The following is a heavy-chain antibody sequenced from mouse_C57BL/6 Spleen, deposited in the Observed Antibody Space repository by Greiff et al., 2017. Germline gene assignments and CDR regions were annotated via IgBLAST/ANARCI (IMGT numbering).Heavy chain of an antibody. CDR1: GYTFTSYW. CDR3: AISGWLLRGFAY. D-gene: IGHD2-3*01. CDR2: IDPSDSYT. Sequence: VQLQQPGAELVKPGASVKLSCKASGYTFTSYWMQWVKQRPGQGLEWIGEIDPSDSYTNYNQKFKGKATLTVDSSSSTAYMQLSSLTSEDSAVYYCAISGWLLRGFAYWGQGTLVTVSA. J-gene: IGHJ3*01. V-gene: IGHV1-50*01.